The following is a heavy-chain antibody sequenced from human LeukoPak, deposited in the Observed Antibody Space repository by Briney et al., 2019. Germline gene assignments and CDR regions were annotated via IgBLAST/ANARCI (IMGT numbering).Heavy chain of an antibody. D-gene: IGHD6-19*01. CDR3: ARESAGGPDY. V-gene: IGHV3-53*01. CDR1: GFTVSSNY. CDR2: IYSGGST. Sequence: GGSLRLSCAASGFTVSSNYMSWVRQAPGKGMEWVSVIYSGGSTSYADSVRGRFTISIDNAKNSLYLQMNSLRAEDTAIYYCARESAGGPDYWGQGTLVTVSS. J-gene: IGHJ4*02.